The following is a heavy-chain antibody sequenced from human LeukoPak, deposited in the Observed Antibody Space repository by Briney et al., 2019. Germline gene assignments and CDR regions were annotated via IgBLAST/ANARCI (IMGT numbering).Heavy chain of an antibody. CDR1: GFTFSTFG. Sequence: GGSLRLSCAASGFTFSTFGMHWVRQPPYKGLEWVAFIRYDGSQKYYGDSVKGRFTISRDNSKNTLYLEMDSLRPDDTAFYYCAKDSDDRFSELLFPDQWGQGSLVTVSS. CDR3: AKDSDDRFSELLFPDQ. V-gene: IGHV3-30*02. CDR2: IRYDGSQK. D-gene: IGHD3-3*01. J-gene: IGHJ4*02.